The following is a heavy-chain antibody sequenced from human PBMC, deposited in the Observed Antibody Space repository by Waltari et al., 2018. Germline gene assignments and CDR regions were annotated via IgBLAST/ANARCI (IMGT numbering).Heavy chain of an antibody. CDR3: AKTLVGSYLDS. CDR2: IYHSGAT. J-gene: IGHJ4*02. D-gene: IGHD3-10*01. CDR1: GASISDSYW. V-gene: IGHV4-4*02. Sequence: QVQLQESGPGLVKPSGTLSLTCVVSGASISDSYWWTWVRQAPGKGLEWIGEIYHSGATNYNPSLESRVSIALDTSKNQFSLKLKSVTAADTALYYCAKTLVGSYLDSWGQGTLVTVSS.